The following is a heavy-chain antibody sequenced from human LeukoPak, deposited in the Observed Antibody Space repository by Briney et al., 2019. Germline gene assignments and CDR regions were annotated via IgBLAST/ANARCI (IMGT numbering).Heavy chain of an antibody. D-gene: IGHD3-22*01. V-gene: IGHV4-61*02. Sequence: PSETLSLTCTVSGGSISSGSYYWRWVRQPAGKGLEWLGRIYTSGSTNYNPSHKSRVTISVDTSKNQFSLKLSSVTAADTAVYYCARSYYDSSGYYSSPFDYWGQGTLVTVSS. CDR2: IYTSGST. J-gene: IGHJ4*02. CDR1: GGSISSGSYY. CDR3: ARSYYDSSGYYSSPFDY.